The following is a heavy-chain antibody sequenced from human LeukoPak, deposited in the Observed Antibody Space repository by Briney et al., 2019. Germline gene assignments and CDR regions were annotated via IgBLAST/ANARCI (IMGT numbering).Heavy chain of an antibody. Sequence: PGGSLSLSCAASGFTFSSYAMSWVRQAPGKGLEWVSAISGIGCSTYYADSVKGRFTISRDNSKNTLYLQMNSLRAEDTAVYYWAKDRSVVVVPRPDYWGQGTLVTVSS. CDR2: ISGIGCST. J-gene: IGHJ4*02. CDR1: GFTFSSYA. V-gene: IGHV3-23*01. D-gene: IGHD3-22*01. CDR3: AKDRSVVVVPRPDY.